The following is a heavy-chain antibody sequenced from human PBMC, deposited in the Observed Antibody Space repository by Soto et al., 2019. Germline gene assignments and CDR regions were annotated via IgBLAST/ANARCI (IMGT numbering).Heavy chain of an antibody. CDR2: IHHSGST. D-gene: IGHD3-10*01. J-gene: IGHJ1*01. V-gene: IGHV4-31*03. CDR3: VRGVLS. CDR1: GGSISSGGYY. Sequence: QVQLQESGPGLVKASQTLSLTCNVSGGSISSGGYYWTWVRQHPGKGLEWIGNIHHSGSTFYNRSLKSRVSIPVDTSKNQFSMKLSSVTAADTAVYFCVRGVLSWGQGTLVTVSS.